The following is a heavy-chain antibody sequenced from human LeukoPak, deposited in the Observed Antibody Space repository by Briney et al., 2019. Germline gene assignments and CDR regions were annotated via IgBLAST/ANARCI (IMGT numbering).Heavy chain of an antibody. Sequence: ASVKVSCKASGDTFTSYGISWVRQAPGQGLEWMGWISAYNGNTNYAQKLQGRVTMTTDTSTSTAYMELRSLRSDDTAMYYCARAVAYCGGDCYFGAFDIWGQGTMVTVSS. CDR3: ARAVAYCGGDCYFGAFDI. CDR2: ISAYNGNT. D-gene: IGHD2-21*02. J-gene: IGHJ3*02. V-gene: IGHV1-18*01. CDR1: GDTFTSYG.